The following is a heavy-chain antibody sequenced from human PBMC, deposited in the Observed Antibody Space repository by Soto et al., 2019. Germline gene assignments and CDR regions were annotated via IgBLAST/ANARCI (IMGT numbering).Heavy chain of an antibody. J-gene: IGHJ4*02. CDR1: GFTFSSYA. V-gene: IGHV3-23*01. CDR3: ARRGSGSYYDY. CDR2: ISGSGDST. Sequence: EVQLLESGGGLVQPGGSLRLSCAASGFTFSSYAMRWVRQAPVKGLEWVSAISGSGDSTYYADSVKGRFTISRDNSENLLYLQMNSLRAEETPVYYCARRGSGSYYDYWGQGTLVTVSS. D-gene: IGHD1-26*01.